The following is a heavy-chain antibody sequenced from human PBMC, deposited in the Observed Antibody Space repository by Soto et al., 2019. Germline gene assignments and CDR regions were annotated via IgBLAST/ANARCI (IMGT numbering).Heavy chain of an antibody. J-gene: IGHJ5*02. CDR1: GFTFSGSA. V-gene: IGHV3-73*01. Sequence: GGSLRLSCAASGFTFSGSAMHWVRQASGKGLEWVGRMRSKANGYATAYAASVNGRFTISRDDSKNTAYLQMNSLKTADKAVYYCTTREARYPNRYFDHWGQGTLVTVSS. CDR3: TTREARYPNRYFDH. D-gene: IGHD3-16*02. CDR2: MRSKANGYAT.